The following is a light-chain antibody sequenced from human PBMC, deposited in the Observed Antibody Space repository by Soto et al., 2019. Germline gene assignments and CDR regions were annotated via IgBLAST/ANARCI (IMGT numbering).Light chain of an antibody. Sequence: QSVLTQPPSASGTPGQRVTISCSGGSSNIGANSVNWYQHLPGTAPRLLIYNTNRRPSGVPARLSGSKSGTSASLAISGLQYEDEADYYCAAWDDSLNGHVFGTGTKVTVL. J-gene: IGLJ1*01. CDR2: NTN. CDR3: AAWDDSLNGHV. CDR1: SSNIGANS. V-gene: IGLV1-44*01.